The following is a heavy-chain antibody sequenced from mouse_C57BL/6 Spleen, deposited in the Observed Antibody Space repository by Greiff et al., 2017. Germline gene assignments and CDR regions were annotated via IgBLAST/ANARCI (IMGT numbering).Heavy chain of an antibody. D-gene: IGHD1-1*01. J-gene: IGHJ4*01. Sequence: EVQLQQSGPELVKPGASVKIPCKASGYTFTDYNMDWVKQSHGKSLEWIGDINPNNGGTIYNQTFKGKATLTVDKSSSTAYMALRSLTSEDTAVYYCARRYYTSGDKGDAMDTWGEGESQTVSS. CDR1: GYTFTDYN. CDR2: INPNNGGT. V-gene: IGHV1-18*01. CDR3: ARRYYTSGDKGDAMDT.